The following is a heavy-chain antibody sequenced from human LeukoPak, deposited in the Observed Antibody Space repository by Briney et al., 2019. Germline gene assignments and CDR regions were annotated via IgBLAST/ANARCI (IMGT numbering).Heavy chain of an antibody. Sequence: SETLSLTCTVSGDSITSYSWTWIRQSAGKGLEWIGRIYTTGTSNYSPSLKSRVTMSVDRTRNQFSLTLRSVTAADSAVYYCAKVGRATGSTEWFDPWRQGTLITVSP. CDR2: IYTTGTS. CDR3: AKVGRATGSTEWFDP. V-gene: IGHV4-4*07. J-gene: IGHJ5*02. D-gene: IGHD1-1*01. CDR1: GDSITSYS.